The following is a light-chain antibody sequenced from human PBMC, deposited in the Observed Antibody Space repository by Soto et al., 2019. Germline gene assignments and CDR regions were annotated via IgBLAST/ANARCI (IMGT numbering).Light chain of an antibody. CDR3: QQYNNWPLYT. J-gene: IGKJ2*01. V-gene: IGKV3-15*01. CDR2: GAS. Sequence: EVVMTQSPATLSVSPGERATLSCRASQSVSNDLAWYQRKPGQAPRLLIYGASTRATGIPARFSGSGSGTDFTLTISSLQSEDFAVYYCQQYNNWPLYTCGQGTKLEIK. CDR1: QSVSND.